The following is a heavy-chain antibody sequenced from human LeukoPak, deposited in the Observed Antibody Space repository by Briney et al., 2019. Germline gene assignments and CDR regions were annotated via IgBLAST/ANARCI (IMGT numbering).Heavy chain of an antibody. CDR3: ARTGSLSASYDSSGYSLNAFDI. CDR2: IYYSGST. CDR1: GGSISSGDYY. D-gene: IGHD3-22*01. V-gene: IGHV4-30-4*08. J-gene: IGHJ3*02. Sequence: SETLSLTCTVSGGSISSGDYYWSWIRQPPGKGLEWIGYIYYSGSTYYNPSLKSRVTISVDTSKNQFSLKLSSVTAADTAVYYCARTGSLSASYDSSGYSLNAFDIWGQGTMVTVSS.